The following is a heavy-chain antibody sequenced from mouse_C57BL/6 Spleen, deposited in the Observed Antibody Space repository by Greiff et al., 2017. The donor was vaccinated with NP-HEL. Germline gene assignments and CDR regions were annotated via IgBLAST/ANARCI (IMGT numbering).Heavy chain of an antibody. CDR1: GFTFSSYA. CDR2: ISDGGSYT. J-gene: IGHJ3*01. D-gene: IGHD2-4*01. CDR3: ARGDYDGGFAY. V-gene: IGHV5-4*03. Sequence: EVMLVESGGGLVKPGGSLKLSCAASGFTFSSYAMSWVRQTPEKRLEWVATISDGGSYTYYPDNVKGRFTISRDNAKNNLYLQMSHLKSEDTAMYYCARGDYDGGFAYWGQGTLVTVSA.